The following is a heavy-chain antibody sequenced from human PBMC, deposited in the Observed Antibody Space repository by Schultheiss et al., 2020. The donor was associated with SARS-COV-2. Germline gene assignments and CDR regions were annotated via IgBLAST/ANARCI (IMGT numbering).Heavy chain of an antibody. CDR3: ARAAITFGGVIGY. V-gene: IGHV4-59*01. D-gene: IGHD3-16*01. Sequence: SETLSLTCTVSGGSISSYYWSWIRQPPGKGLEWIGYIYYSGSTNYNPSLKSRVTISVDTSKNQFSLKLSSVTAADTAVYYCARAAITFGGVIGYWGQGTLVTVSS. J-gene: IGHJ4*02. CDR2: IYYSGST. CDR1: GGSISSYY.